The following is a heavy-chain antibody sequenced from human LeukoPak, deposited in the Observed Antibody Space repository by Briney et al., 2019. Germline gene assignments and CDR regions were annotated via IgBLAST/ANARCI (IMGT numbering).Heavy chain of an antibody. CDR3: ARGRIAAAGIGVMDWFDP. V-gene: IGHV4-39*07. D-gene: IGHD6-13*01. J-gene: IGHJ5*02. CDR1: GGSISSSSYY. CDR2: IYYSGST. Sequence: PSETLSLTCTVSGGSISSSSYYWGWIRQPPGKGLEWIGSIYYSGSTYYNPSLKSRVTISVDTSKNQFSLKLSSVTAADTAVYYCARGRIAAAGIGVMDWFDPWGQGTLVTVSS.